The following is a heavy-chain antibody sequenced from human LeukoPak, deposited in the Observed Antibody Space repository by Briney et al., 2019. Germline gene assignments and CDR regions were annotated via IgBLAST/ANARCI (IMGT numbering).Heavy chain of an antibody. V-gene: IGHV3-74*01. J-gene: IGHJ6*02. CDR2: ISTDGSST. CDR1: GFTFSRYW. Sequence: GGALRLSCAASGFTFSRYWMHWLRQAPGKGLVWVSRISTDGSSTSYADSVKGRFTISRDNGKNTLYLQMNSLRAEDTAVYYCASYLTSIPSGMDVWGQGTTVTVSS. CDR3: ASYLTSIPSGMDV. D-gene: IGHD2/OR15-2a*01.